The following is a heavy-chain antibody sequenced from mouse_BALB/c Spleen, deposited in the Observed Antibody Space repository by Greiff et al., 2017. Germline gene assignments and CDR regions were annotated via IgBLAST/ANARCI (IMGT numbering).Heavy chain of an antibody. CDR2: ISYSGST. V-gene: IGHV3-2*02. CDR1: GYSITSDYA. J-gene: IGHJ3*01. Sequence: EVHLVESGPGLVKPSQSLSLTCTVTGYSITSDYAWNWIRQFPGNKLEWMGYISYSGSTSYNPSLKSRISITRDTSKNQFFLQLNSVTTEDTATYYCAKDGNSFAYWGQGTLVTVSA. CDR3: AKDGNSFAY. D-gene: IGHD2-1*01.